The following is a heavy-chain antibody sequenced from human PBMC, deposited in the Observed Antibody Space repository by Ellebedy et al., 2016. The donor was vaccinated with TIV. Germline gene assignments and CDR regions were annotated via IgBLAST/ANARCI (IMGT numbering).Heavy chain of an antibody. J-gene: IGHJ4*02. CDR1: RYTFTGYY. Sequence: ASVKVSXKASRYTFTGYYMHWVRQAPGQGLEWMGIINPSGGRTSYAQKFQGRVTMTRDTSTSTVYMELSSLRSEDTAVYYCARNLFGGVTADYWGQGTLVTVSS. CDR3: ARNLFGGVTADY. CDR2: INPSGGRT. D-gene: IGHD3-16*01. V-gene: IGHV1-46*01.